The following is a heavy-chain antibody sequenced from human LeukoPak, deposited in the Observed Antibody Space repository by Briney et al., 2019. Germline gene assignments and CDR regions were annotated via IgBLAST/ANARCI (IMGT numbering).Heavy chain of an antibody. CDR2: IKEDGSEI. CDR1: GINFSTYW. V-gene: IGHV3-7*01. J-gene: IGHJ4*02. Sequence: PGGSLRLSCTASGINFSTYWMTWVRQVPGKGLEWVANIKEDGSEIYYVDAVKGRFSISRDNAKKSLYLQMHSLSVADTGLYYCVTDQTGRHPYFFDYWGQGTLVTVSS. D-gene: IGHD3-10*01. CDR3: VTDQTGRHPYFFDY.